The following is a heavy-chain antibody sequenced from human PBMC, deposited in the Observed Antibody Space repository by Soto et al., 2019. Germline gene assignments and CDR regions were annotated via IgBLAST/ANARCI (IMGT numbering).Heavy chain of an antibody. CDR2: IWYDGTKK. J-gene: IGHJ5*02. Sequence: GGSLRLSCAASGFSLRTYGMQWLRRAPGKGLEWVAFIWYDGTKKFYANSVKGRSTISKDNSNNILYLQMSGLRAEDTAVYYCARDVVTAVAGSVNWFDPWGQGTLVTVS. D-gene: IGHD6-19*01. CDR3: ARDVVTAVAGSVNWFDP. V-gene: IGHV3-33*01. CDR1: GFSLRTYG.